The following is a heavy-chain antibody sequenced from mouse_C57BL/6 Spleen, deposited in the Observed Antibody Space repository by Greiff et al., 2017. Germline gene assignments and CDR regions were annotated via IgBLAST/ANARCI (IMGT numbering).Heavy chain of an antibody. V-gene: IGHV2-2*01. Sequence: VQLVESGPGLVQPSQSLSITCTVSGFSLTSYGVHWVRQSPGKGLEWLGVIWSGGSTAYNAAFIARLCISKDNSKSQVFFKMNSLQSDDTAIYYCARNKGLQYFDVWGTGTTVTVSS. J-gene: IGHJ1*03. CDR1: GFSLTSYG. CDR2: IWSGGST. CDR3: ARNKGLQYFDV. D-gene: IGHD2-2*01.